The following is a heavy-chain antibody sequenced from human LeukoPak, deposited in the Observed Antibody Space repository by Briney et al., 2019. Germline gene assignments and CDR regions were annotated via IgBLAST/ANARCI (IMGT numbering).Heavy chain of an antibody. CDR1: GGSFSGYY. V-gene: IGHV4-34*01. Sequence: PSETLSLTCAVYGGSFSGYYWSWIRQPPGKGLEWIGEINHSGSTNYNPSLKSRVTISVDTSKNQFSLKLSSVTAADTAVYYCARAIVYSSRVGYYYYYMDVWGKGTTVTVSS. D-gene: IGHD6-13*01. CDR2: INHSGST. J-gene: IGHJ6*03. CDR3: ARAIVYSSRVGYYYYYMDV.